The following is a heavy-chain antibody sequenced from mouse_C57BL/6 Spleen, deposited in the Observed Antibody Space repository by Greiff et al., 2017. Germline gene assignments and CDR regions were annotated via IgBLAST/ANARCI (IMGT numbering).Heavy chain of an antibody. CDR1: GFNFKDYY. CDR3: ASMVTAGGYYYAMDY. D-gene: IGHD2-2*01. J-gene: IGHJ4*01. CDR2: IDPEDGET. V-gene: IGHV14-2*01. Sequence: EVQLQQSGAELVKPGASVKLSCTASGFNFKDYYLHWVKQRTEPGLEWIGRIDPEDGETKYAPKFQGKATITADTSSNTAYLQLSSLTSEDTAVYYCASMVTAGGYYYAMDYWGQGTSVTVSS.